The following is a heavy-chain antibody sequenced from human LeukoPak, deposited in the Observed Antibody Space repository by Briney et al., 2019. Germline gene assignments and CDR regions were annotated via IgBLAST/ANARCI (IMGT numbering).Heavy chain of an antibody. Sequence: GASVKVSCKASGYTFTSYYMHWVRQAPGQGLEWMGIINPSGGSTSYAQKFQGRVTMTRDMSTSTVYMELSSLRSEDTAVYYCAGASSSSEHTGEVGSYYFDYWGQGTLVTVSS. CDR2: INPSGGST. V-gene: IGHV1-46*01. D-gene: IGHD6-6*01. CDR3: AGASSSSEHTGEVGSYYFDY. J-gene: IGHJ4*02. CDR1: GYTFTSYY.